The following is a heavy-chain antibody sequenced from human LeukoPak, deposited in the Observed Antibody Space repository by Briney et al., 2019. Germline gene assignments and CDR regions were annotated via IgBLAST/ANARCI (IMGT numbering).Heavy chain of an antibody. CDR1: GGSISSGGYY. Sequence: PSETLSLTCTVSGGSISSGGYYWSWIRQHPGKGLEWIGYIYYSGSTYYNPSLKSRVTISVDTSKNQFSLKLSSVTAADTAVYYCARDDSRGGLFDYWGQGTLVTVSS. CDR2: IYYSGST. CDR3: ARDDSRGGLFDY. V-gene: IGHV4-31*03. J-gene: IGHJ4*02. D-gene: IGHD3-16*01.